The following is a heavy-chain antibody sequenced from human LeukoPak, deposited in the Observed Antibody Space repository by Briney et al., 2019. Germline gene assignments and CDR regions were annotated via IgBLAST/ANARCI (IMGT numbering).Heavy chain of an antibody. Sequence: PGGSLRLSRAASGFTVSSNYMSWVRQAPGKGLEWVSVIYSGGSTYYADSVKGRFTISRDNSKNTLYLQMNSLRAEDTAVYYCARAGRADYWGQGTLVTVSS. CDR3: ARAGRADY. CDR2: IYSGGST. J-gene: IGHJ4*02. CDR1: GFTVSSNY. V-gene: IGHV3-66*01.